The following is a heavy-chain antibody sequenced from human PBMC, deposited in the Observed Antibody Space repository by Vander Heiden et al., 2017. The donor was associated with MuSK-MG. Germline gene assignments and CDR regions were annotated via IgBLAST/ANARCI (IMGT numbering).Heavy chain of an antibody. CDR3: ARGIVPSPNFDY. Sequence: QVQLQQWGAGLLKPSETLSLTCAVYGGSFSGYYWSWIRQPPGKGLEWIGEINHSGSTNYNPALKSRVTISVDTSKKKCSLKLSSVTAADTAVYYCARGIVPSPNFDYWCQGTLVTVSS. V-gene: IGHV4-34*01. CDR2: INHSGST. CDR1: GGSFSGYY. D-gene: IGHD3-16*02. J-gene: IGHJ4*02.